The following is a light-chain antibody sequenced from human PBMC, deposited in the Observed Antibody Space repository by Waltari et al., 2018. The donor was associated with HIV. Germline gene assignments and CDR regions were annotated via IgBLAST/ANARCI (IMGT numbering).Light chain of an antibody. Sequence: NFMLTQPHSVSESPGKTVTISCTRSSGSIASNYVQWYQQRPGSSPTTVIYEDNQRPSGVPYRFSGSFDSSSNSAALTSSGLNTEDEADYYCQSYDSSNHWVFCGGTKLTVL. J-gene: IGLJ3*02. V-gene: IGLV6-57*01. CDR3: QSYDSSNHWV. CDR2: EDN. CDR1: SGSIASNY.